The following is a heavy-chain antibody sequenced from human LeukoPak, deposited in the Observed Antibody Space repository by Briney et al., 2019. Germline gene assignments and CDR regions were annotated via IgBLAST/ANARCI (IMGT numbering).Heavy chain of an antibody. V-gene: IGHV3-64D*09. D-gene: IGHD2-15*01. J-gene: IGHJ6*02. CDR2: ISDSGGST. CDR1: GFPFSSYA. Sequence: GGSLRLSCSASGFPFSSYAMHWVPQAPGKGLEYVSAISDSGGSTYYADSVKGRFTISRDNSKNTLYLQMSSLRAEDAAVYFCVRGYSFGPYGMDVWGQGTTVTVSS. CDR3: VRGYSFGPYGMDV.